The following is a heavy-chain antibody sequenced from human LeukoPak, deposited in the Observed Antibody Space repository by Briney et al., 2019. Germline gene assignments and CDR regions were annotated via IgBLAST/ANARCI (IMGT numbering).Heavy chain of an antibody. D-gene: IGHD4-17*01. CDR3: ARDLDYGVYADY. CDR2: ISGSGSTI. J-gene: IGHJ4*02. Sequence: PGGSLRLSCAASGFTFSDYYMSWIRQAPGKGLEWVSYISGSGSTIYYADSVKGRFTISRDNAKNSLYLQMNSPRAEDTAVYYCARDLDYGVYADYWGQGTLVTVSS. CDR1: GFTFSDYY. V-gene: IGHV3-11*01.